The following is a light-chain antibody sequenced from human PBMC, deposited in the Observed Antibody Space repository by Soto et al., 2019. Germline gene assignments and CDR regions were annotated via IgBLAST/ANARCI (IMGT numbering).Light chain of an antibody. Sequence: EIVLTQSPGTLSLSPGERATLSCRASQSVNSGYLAWYQQKPGQAPRLLIHGASSRATGIPDRFSGSGSGTDFSLTISRLEPEDFAVYYCQQYGTSPRTFXQGTKVDNK. CDR2: GAS. CDR1: QSVNSGY. V-gene: IGKV3-20*01. J-gene: IGKJ1*01. CDR3: QQYGTSPRT.